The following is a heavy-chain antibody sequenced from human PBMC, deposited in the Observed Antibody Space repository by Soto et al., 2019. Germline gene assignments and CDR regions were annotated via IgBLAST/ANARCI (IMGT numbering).Heavy chain of an antibody. CDR1: GVSLTTSGVS. D-gene: IGHD2-15*01. Sequence: QITLRESGPTLVQPTQTLTLICTLSGVSLTTSGVSVGWIRQPPGKALEWLALIYWDDDKRFSPSLKSRLAITRDTSKNQVVMTMTDMAPVDTAIYYCAHRQRTVVVGAPFDLWGQGSQVTVSS. CDR3: AHRQRTVVVGAPFDL. CDR2: IYWDDDK. V-gene: IGHV2-5*02. J-gene: IGHJ4*02.